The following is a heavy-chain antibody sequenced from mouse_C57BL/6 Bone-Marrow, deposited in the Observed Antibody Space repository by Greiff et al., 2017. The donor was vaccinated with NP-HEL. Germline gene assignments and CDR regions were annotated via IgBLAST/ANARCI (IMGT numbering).Heavy chain of an antibody. D-gene: IGHD2-4*01. J-gene: IGHJ3*01. CDR1: GYTFTDYH. CDR2: LTPTHGGT. Sequence: EVQLQQSGPELVQPGASVKIPCKASGYTFTDYHMAWVKPSHGKSLEWIGALTPTHGGTISHQKFKGKATLTVDKSSSTADMELRSLKSEDTAVYYCARAGVYYDYDGAWFAYWGQGTLVTVSA. CDR3: ARAGVYYDYDGAWFAY. V-gene: IGHV1-18*01.